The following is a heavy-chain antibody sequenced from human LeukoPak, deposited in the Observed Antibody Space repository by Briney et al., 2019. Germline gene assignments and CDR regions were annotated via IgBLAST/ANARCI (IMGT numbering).Heavy chain of an antibody. CDR3: ARRRGSSWTNWFDP. V-gene: IGHV7-4-1*02. D-gene: IGHD6-13*01. CDR2: INTNTGNP. CDR1: GYTFTSYA. Sequence: ASVKVSCKASGYTFTSYAMNWVRQAPGKGLEWMGWINTNTGNPTYAQGFTGRFVFSLDTSVSTAYLQIISLKSEDTAVYYCARRRGSSWTNWFDPWGQGTLVTVSS. J-gene: IGHJ5*02.